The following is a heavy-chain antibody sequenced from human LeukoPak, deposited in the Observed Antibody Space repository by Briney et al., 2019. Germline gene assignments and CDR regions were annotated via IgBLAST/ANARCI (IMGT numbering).Heavy chain of an antibody. J-gene: IGHJ3*02. Sequence: SVKVSCKASGGTFSSYTISWVRQAPGQGLEWMGRIIPILGIANYAQKFQGRVTITADKSTSTAYMKLSSLRSEDTAVYYCARDQVVPADPDAFDIWGQGTMVTVSS. V-gene: IGHV1-69*04. D-gene: IGHD2-2*01. CDR3: ARDQVVPADPDAFDI. CDR1: GGTFSSYT. CDR2: IIPILGIA.